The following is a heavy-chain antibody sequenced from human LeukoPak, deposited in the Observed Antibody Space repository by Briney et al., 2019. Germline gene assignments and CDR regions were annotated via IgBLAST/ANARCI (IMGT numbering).Heavy chain of an antibody. V-gene: IGHV4-39*07. J-gene: IGHJ4*02. Sequence: SETLSLTCIVSGGSISSSSYYWGWIRQPPGKGLEWIGSIYYSGSTYYNPSLKSRVTISVDTSKNQFSLKLSSVTAADTAVYYCARVDITMIRGVIYWGQGTLVTVSS. CDR1: GGSISSSSYY. CDR2: IYYSGST. D-gene: IGHD3-10*01. CDR3: ARVDITMIRGVIY.